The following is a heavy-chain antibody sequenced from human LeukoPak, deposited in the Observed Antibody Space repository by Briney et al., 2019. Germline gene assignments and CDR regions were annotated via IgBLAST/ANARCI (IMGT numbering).Heavy chain of an antibody. CDR3: ARAIVRYDSGASGY. D-gene: IGHD3-3*01. J-gene: IGHJ4*02. V-gene: IGHV3-7*01. Sequence: GGSLRLSCAASGFTLSSYWMSWVRQAPGKGLEWVANIKQDGSEKYYVDSVKGRFTISRDNAKNSLYLQMNSLRAEDTAVYYCARAIVRYDSGASGYWGQGTLVTVSS. CDR1: GFTLSSYW. CDR2: IKQDGSEK.